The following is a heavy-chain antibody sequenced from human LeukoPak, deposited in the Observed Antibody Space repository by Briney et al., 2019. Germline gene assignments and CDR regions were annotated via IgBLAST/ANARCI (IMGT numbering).Heavy chain of an antibody. CDR3: ARTAIYYYDSSGYHHNWFDP. J-gene: IGHJ5*02. D-gene: IGHD3-22*01. V-gene: IGHV4-38-2*01. CDR1: GYSISSGYY. CDR2: IYHSGST. Sequence: SETLSLTCAVSGYSISSGYYWGWIRQPPGKGQEWIGSIYHSGSTYYNPSLKSRVTISVDTSKNQFSLKLSSVTAADTAVYYCARTAIYYYDSSGYHHNWFDPWGQGTLVTVSS.